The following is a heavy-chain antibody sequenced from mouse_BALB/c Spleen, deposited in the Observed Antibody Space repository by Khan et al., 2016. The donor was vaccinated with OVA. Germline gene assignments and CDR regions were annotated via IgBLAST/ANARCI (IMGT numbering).Heavy chain of an antibody. CDR1: GFTFSSYS. J-gene: IGHJ3*01. D-gene: IGHD4-1*01. CDR3: ASHLTGSFAY. V-gene: IGHV5-6*01. CDR2: ISSGGDYT. Sequence: EVELVESGGDLVKPGGSLKLSCAASGFTFSSYSMSWVRQTPDKRLEWVATISSGGDYTYYPESVKGRFTFSRDNAKNTRYLQMSSLKSEDTAMCYCASHLTGSFAYWGQGTLVTVSA.